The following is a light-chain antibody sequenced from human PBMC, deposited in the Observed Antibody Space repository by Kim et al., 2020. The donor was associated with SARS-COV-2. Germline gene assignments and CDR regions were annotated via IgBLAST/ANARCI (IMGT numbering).Light chain of an antibody. Sequence: DIQMTQSPSSLSASVGDRVTITCQASQDISNYLNWYQQKPGKAPKLLIYDASNLETGVPSRFSGSGSDTDFTFTISSLQPDDFATYYCQQYHHFLLFGGGTKVDI. V-gene: IGKV1-33*01. CDR2: DAS. CDR3: QQYHHFLL. J-gene: IGKJ4*01. CDR1: QDISNY.